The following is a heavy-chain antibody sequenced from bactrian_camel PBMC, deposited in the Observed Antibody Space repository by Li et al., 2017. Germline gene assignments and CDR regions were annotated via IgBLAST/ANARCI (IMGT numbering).Heavy chain of an antibody. CDR1: AYAYSGSC. J-gene: IGHJ4*01. V-gene: IGHV3S1*01. CDR2: IYPGATGCCDT. Sequence: HVQLVESGGGSAQAGGSLVLSCEASAYAYSGSCMGWVRQAAGKEREVVASIYPGATGCCDTWYADSVKGRFTISRDSAKNTVYLQMNSLKPEDTAMYYCKTERGYGTRCSYVWSQGTQVTVS. D-gene: IGHD6*01. CDR3: KTERGYGTRCSYV.